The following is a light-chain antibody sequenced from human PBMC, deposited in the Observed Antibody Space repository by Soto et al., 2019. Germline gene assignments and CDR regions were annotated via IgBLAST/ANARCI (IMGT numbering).Light chain of an antibody. CDR2: RNN. Sequence: QSVLTQPPSASGTPGQMVTISCSGSSSNIGSNYVYWYQQLPGTAPKLLIYRNNQRPSGVPDRFSGSKSGTSASLAISGLRSEDEDDYYCAAWDDSLSGPVFGGGTQLTVL. CDR3: AAWDDSLSGPV. V-gene: IGLV1-47*01. CDR1: SSNIGSNY. J-gene: IGLJ7*01.